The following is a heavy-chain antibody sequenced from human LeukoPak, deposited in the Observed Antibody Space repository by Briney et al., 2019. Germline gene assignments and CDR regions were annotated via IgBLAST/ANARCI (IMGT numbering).Heavy chain of an antibody. V-gene: IGHV4-38-2*02. D-gene: IGHD1-26*01. CDR1: GYSIRSGYY. CDR3: ARHPANRYSAGFDY. CDR2: IYHSGST. Sequence: SETLSLTCTVSGYSIRSGYYWGWIRQSPQKGLEWIGNIYHSGSTDYNPSLKSRVTILLDTSMNQFSLKLASVTAADTAVYYCARHPANRYSAGFDYWGQGTLVTVSS. J-gene: IGHJ4*02.